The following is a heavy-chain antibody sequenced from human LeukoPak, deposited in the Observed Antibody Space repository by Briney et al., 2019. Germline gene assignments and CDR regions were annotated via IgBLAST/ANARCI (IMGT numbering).Heavy chain of an antibody. Sequence: PGGSLRLSCAASRFTFINYGMHWVRQAPGKGLEWVSYISSSGSTIYYADSVKGRFTISRDNAKNSLYLQMNSLRAEDTAVYYCATGNYYDSYWGQGTLVTVSS. CDR2: ISSSGSTI. J-gene: IGHJ4*02. CDR1: RFTFINYG. CDR3: ATGNYYDSY. D-gene: IGHD3-22*01. V-gene: IGHV3-48*03.